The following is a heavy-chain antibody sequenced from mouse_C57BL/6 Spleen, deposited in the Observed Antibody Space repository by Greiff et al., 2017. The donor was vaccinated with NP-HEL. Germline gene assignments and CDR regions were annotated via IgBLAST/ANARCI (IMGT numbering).Heavy chain of an antibody. D-gene: IGHD1-1*01. CDR3: ARGDGHYGSSYGFAY. J-gene: IGHJ3*01. Sequence: QVQLQQSGAELMKPGASVKLSCKATGYTFTGYWIEWVKQRPGHGLEWIGEILPGSGSTNYNEKFKGKATFTADTSTNTAYMQLSSLTTEDSAIYYFARGDGHYGSSYGFAYWGQGTLVTVSA. CDR1: GYTFTGYW. V-gene: IGHV1-9*01. CDR2: ILPGSGST.